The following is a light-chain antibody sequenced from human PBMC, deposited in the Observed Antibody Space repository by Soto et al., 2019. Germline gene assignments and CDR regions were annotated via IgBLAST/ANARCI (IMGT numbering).Light chain of an antibody. V-gene: IGKV1-9*01. Sequence: DIQLTQSPSFLSASVGDRVTISCRASQGIRNYLAWYQQKPGKAPKLLIYDASTLQSGVPSRFRGSECGTEFAITISYLQPEDFATFYCQQRRGYPITVSQGTRLEIK. CDR1: QGIRNY. CDR2: DAS. J-gene: IGKJ5*01. CDR3: QQRRGYPIT.